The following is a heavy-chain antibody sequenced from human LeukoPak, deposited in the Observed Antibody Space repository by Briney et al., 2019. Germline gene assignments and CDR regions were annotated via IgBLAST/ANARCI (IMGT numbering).Heavy chain of an antibody. CDR3: ARGSLSSSYYNYYYMDV. J-gene: IGHJ6*03. CDR2: INPNSGGA. V-gene: IGHV1-2*02. CDR1: GYTFTGYY. Sequence: EASVKIFCKASGYTFTGYYMHWVRQDPGQGLEWMGWINPNSGGANYAQKFQGRVTMTRDMSTSAVYMVLCSLRSEYTAVYYCARGSLSSSYYNYYYMDVWGKGTTVTVSS.